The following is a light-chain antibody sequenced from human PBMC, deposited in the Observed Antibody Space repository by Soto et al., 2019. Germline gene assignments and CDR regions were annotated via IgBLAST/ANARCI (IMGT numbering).Light chain of an antibody. J-gene: IGKJ5*01. Sequence: DIQMTQSPSSVSASVGDSVTITCRASRDISSWLAWYQQRPGKAPKLLIYAASTLRSGIPLRFSGSAPGTEFPLTISSLQREDFATYYCQQTHSFPPTFGQGTRLEI. CDR2: AAS. CDR3: QQTHSFPPT. V-gene: IGKV1D-12*01. CDR1: RDISSW.